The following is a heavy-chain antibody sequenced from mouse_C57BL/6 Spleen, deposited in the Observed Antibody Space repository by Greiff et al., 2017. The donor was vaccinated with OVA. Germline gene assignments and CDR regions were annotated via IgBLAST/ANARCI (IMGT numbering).Heavy chain of an antibody. CDR2: IDPSDSYT. D-gene: IGHD1-1*01. Sequence: QVQLKQPGAELVMPGASVKLSCKASGYTFTSYWMHWVKQRPGQGLEWIGEIDPSDSYTNYNQKFKGKSTLTVDKSSSTAYMQLSSLTSEDSAVYYCARKAGGYYGSSYDYWGQGTTLTVSS. J-gene: IGHJ2*01. V-gene: IGHV1-69*01. CDR1: GYTFTSYW. CDR3: ARKAGGYYGSSYDY.